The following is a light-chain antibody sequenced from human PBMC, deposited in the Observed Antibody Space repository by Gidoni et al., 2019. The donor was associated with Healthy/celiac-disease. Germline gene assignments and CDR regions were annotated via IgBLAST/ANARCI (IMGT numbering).Light chain of an antibody. J-gene: IGLJ2*01. CDR3: VLYMGSGTWI. Sequence: VVTQQPSFSVSPGGTVTLTCGLSSGPVSTSYYPSWYQQTPGQAPRTLIYSTNTRSSGVPDRFSGSILGNKAALTITGAQADEESDYYCVLYMGSGTWIFGGGTKLTVL. V-gene: IGLV8-61*01. CDR1: SGPVSTSYY. CDR2: STN.